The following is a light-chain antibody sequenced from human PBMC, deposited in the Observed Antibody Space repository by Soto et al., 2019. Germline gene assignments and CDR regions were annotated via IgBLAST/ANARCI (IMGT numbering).Light chain of an antibody. CDR1: QSINSRY. CDR2: GAS. V-gene: IGKV3-20*01. J-gene: IGKJ1*01. CDR3: QQYNTYWT. Sequence: EIVLTQSPGTLSLSPGERATLSCRASQSINSRYLAWYQQKPGQAPRLLIYGASSRATGIPDRFSGSGSGTDFTLTISSLQPDDFATYYCQQYNTYWTFGQGTKVEIK.